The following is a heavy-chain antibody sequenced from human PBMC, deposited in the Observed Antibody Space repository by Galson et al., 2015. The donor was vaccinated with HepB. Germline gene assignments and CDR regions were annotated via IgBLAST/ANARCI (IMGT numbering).Heavy chain of an antibody. Sequence: SLRLSCAASGFTLSTYNMHWVRQAPGKGLEWVAVLSYDGNNKYYRDSVRGRFTVSKDNSKNTLSLQMNSLRAEDTAVYYCARTLGVAANYYYYGLDVWGQGTTVTVSS. CDR3: ARTLGVAANYYYYGLDV. J-gene: IGHJ6*02. CDR1: GFTLSTYN. D-gene: IGHD6-19*01. V-gene: IGHV3-30-3*01. CDR2: LSYDGNNK.